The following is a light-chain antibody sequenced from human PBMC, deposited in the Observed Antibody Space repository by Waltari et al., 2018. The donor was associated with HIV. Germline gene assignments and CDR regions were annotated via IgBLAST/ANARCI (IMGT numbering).Light chain of an antibody. CDR1: SSNIENNA. CDR2: YDD. Sequence: QSVLTQPPSVSEAPRQRVTISCSGSSSNIENNAVNWYQQVQGKAPKLLIYYDDLLSSGVSDRFSGSKSGTSASLAIRGLQSEDEADYYCAAWDDSLNGYVFGSGTKVTVL. CDR3: AAWDDSLNGYV. V-gene: IGLV1-36*01. J-gene: IGLJ1*01.